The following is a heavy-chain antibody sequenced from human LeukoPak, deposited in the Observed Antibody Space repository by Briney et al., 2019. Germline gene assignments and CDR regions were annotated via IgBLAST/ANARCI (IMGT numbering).Heavy chain of an antibody. Sequence: PGGPLRLSCAASGFTVSSNYMSWVRQAPGKGLEWVSVIYSGGSTYYADSVKGRFTISRDNSKNTLYLQMNSLRAEDTAVYYCASRNPVGYCSGGSCGRGLTDYWGQGTLVTVSS. J-gene: IGHJ4*02. CDR1: GFTVSSNY. CDR2: IYSGGST. V-gene: IGHV3-53*01. CDR3: ASRNPVGYCSGGSCGRGLTDY. D-gene: IGHD2-15*01.